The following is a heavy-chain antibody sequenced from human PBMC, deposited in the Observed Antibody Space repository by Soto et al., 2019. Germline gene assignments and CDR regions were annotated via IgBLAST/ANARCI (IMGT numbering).Heavy chain of an antibody. CDR2: MNPNSGNT. CDR3: ARAPKYDFWSGYWFDP. CDR1: GYTFTSYY. D-gene: IGHD3-3*01. J-gene: IGHJ5*02. V-gene: IGHV1-8*01. Sequence: ASVKVSCKASGYTFTSYYINWVRQATGQGLEWMGWMNPNSGNTGYAQKFQGRVTMTRNTSISTACMELSSLRSEDTAVYYCARAPKYDFWSGYWFDPWGQGTLVTVSS.